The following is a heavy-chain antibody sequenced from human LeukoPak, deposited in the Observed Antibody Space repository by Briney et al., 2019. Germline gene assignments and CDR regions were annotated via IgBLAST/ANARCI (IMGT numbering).Heavy chain of an antibody. CDR2: ISSSSSYI. CDR1: GFTFSSYS. CDR3: ARQVGSGSYYGDAYDY. J-gene: IGHJ4*02. V-gene: IGHV3-21*01. D-gene: IGHD3-10*01. Sequence: GGSLRLSCAASGFTFSSYSMNCVRQAPGKGLEWVSSISSSSSYIYYADSVKGRFTISRDNAKNSLYLQMNSLRAEDTAVYYCARQVGSGSYYGDAYDYWGQGTLVTVSS.